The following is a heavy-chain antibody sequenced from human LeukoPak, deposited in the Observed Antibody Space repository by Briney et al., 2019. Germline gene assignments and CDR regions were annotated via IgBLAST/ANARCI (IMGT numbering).Heavy chain of an antibody. CDR1: GFTFSNFA. D-gene: IGHD4-17*01. CDR3: AKGSSSRFYYYMAV. CDR2: ISGSAGST. V-gene: IGHV3-23*01. J-gene: IGHJ6*03. Sequence: PGGSLRLSCVASGFTFSNFAMTWVRQAPGKGLEQVSGISGSAGSTNYADSVKGRFTISRDNSKNTLYLQMNNLRVGDTAVYYCAKGSSSRFYYYMAVWGKGTTVTVSS.